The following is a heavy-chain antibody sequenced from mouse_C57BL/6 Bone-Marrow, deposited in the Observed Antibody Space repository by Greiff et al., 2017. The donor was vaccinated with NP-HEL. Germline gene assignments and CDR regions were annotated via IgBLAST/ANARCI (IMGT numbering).Heavy chain of an antibody. CDR1: GYTFTSYW. CDR3: AKSPYTTVVARGYFDV. Sequence: VQLQQSGAELVKPGASVKLSCKASGYTFTSYWMHWVKQRPGQGLEWIGMIHPNSGSTNYNEKFKSKATLTVDKSSSTAYMQLSSLTSEDSAVYYDAKSPYTTVVARGYFDVWGTGTTVTVSS. V-gene: IGHV1-64*01. J-gene: IGHJ1*03. CDR2: IHPNSGST. D-gene: IGHD1-1*01.